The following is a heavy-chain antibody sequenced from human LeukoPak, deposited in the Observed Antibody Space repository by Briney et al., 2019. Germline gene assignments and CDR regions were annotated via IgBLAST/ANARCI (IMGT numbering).Heavy chain of an antibody. CDR3: AREVRSSTSCYGCNYGMDV. D-gene: IGHD2-2*01. J-gene: IGHJ6*02. V-gene: IGHV4-30-4*01. CDR1: GGSISSGDYY. Sequence: PSQTLSLTCTVSGGSISSGDYYWSWIRQPPGKGLEWIGYIYYSGSTYYNPSLKSRVTISVDTSKNQFSLKLSSVTAADTAVYYCAREVRSSTSCYGCNYGMDVWGQGTTVTVSS. CDR2: IYYSGST.